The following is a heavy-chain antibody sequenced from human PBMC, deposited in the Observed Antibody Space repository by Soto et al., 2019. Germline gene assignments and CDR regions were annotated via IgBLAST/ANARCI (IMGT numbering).Heavy chain of an antibody. J-gene: IGHJ6*02. CDR1: GGTFSSYA. V-gene: IGHV1-69*13. CDR2: IIPIFGTA. Sequence: SVKASCKASGGTFSSYAISWVRQAPGQGLEWMGGIIPIFGTANYAQKFQGRVTITADESTSTAYVELSSLRSEDTAVYYCARASAIAARDPYNYYYYGMDVWGQGTTVTVSS. CDR3: ARASAIAARDPYNYYYYGMDV. D-gene: IGHD6-6*01.